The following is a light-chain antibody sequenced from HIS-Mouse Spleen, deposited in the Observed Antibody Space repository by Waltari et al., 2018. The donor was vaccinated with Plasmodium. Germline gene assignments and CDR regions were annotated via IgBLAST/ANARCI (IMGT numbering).Light chain of an antibody. CDR3: QQSYSTPWT. CDR2: AAS. CDR1: QSISSY. V-gene: IGKV1-39*01. Sequence: DIQMTQSPSSLSASVGDRVTIHCRASQSISSYLNWYQQKPGKAPKLLIYAASSLKSGVPSRFSGSGSGTDFTLTISSLQPEDFATYYCQQSYSTPWTFGQGTKVEIK. J-gene: IGKJ1*01.